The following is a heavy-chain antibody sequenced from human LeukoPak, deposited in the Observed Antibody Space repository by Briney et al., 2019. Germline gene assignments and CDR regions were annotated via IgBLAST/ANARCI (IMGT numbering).Heavy chain of an antibody. V-gene: IGHV3-33*01. J-gene: IGHJ4*02. CDR2: IWYDGSNK. D-gene: IGHD2-2*01. CDR3: ARDKSSSTNLFDY. CDR1: GFTFSSNG. Sequence: PGGSLRLSCAASGFTFSSNGMHWVRQALGKGLEWVAVIWYDGSNKYYADSVKGRFTISRDNSRNTLYLQMNSLSAEDTAVYYCARDKSSSTNLFDYWGQGTLVTVSS.